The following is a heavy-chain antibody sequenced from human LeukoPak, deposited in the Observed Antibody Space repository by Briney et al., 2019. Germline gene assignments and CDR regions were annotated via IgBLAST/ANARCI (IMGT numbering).Heavy chain of an antibody. CDR2: ISSSGSYI. CDR3: AKGGSGSYYIYYYYYMDV. CDR1: GFTLSSYS. J-gene: IGHJ6*03. V-gene: IGHV3-21*04. Sequence: GGSLRLSCAASGFTLSSYSMHWVRQAPGKGLEWVSSISSSGSYIYYADSVKGRFTISRDNSKNTLYLQMNSLRAEDTAVYYCAKGGSGSYYIYYYYYMDVWGKGTTVTVSS. D-gene: IGHD1-26*01.